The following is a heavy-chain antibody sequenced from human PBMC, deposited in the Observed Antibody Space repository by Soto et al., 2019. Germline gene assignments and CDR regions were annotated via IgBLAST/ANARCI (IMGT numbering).Heavy chain of an antibody. D-gene: IGHD3-9*01. Sequence: PGGSLRLSCATSGFTFSSNAMSWARQAPGTGLEWVSSISASGGTIYYADSVKGRFTISRDNSKNTLYLQMNSLRAEDTAVYYCARLPISRYYDIVTGLGGFDYWGQGTLVTVSS. J-gene: IGHJ4*02. V-gene: IGHV3-23*01. CDR3: ARLPISRYYDIVTGLGGFDY. CDR2: ISASGGTI. CDR1: GFTFSSNA.